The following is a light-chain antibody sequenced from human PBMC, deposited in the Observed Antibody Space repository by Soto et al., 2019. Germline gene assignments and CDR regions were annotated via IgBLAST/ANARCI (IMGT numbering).Light chain of an antibody. J-gene: IGKJ1*01. Sequence: DVQMTQSPSTLSASVGDRVTITCRARQSVATWLAWYQQKPGKAPKLLIYKASTLASGVPSRFSGSGSGTDFTLTISSLQADDAATYYWQQYNSFWTFGQGTKVEIK. CDR1: QSVATW. CDR2: KAS. V-gene: IGKV1-5*03. CDR3: QQYNSFWT.